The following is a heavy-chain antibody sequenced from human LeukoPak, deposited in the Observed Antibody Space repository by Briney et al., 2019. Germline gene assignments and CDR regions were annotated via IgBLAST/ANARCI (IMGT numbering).Heavy chain of an antibody. J-gene: IGHJ4*02. V-gene: IGHV4-61*05. D-gene: IGHD6-13*01. Sequence: SETLSLTCTVSGGSISSNNYYWGWIRQPPGKGLEWIGYIYYSGSTNYNPSLNSRVTISVDTSKNQFSLKLTSVTAADTAVYYCARGYSSSWYADYWGQGALVTVSS. CDR3: ARGYSSSWYADY. CDR1: GGSISSNNYY. CDR2: IYYSGST.